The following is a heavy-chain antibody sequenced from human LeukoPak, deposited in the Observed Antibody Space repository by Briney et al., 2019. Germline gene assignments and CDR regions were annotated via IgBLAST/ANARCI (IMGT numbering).Heavy chain of an antibody. Sequence: GGSLRLSCAASGFTFSSYGMHWVRQAPGKGLEWVAVISYDGSNKYYADSVKGRFTISRDNSKNTLYLQMNSLRAEDTAVYYCARDPSYDYVWGSKGGFDYWGQGTLVTVSS. J-gene: IGHJ4*02. CDR3: ARDPSYDYVWGSKGGFDY. V-gene: IGHV3-30*03. CDR1: GFTFSSYG. D-gene: IGHD3-16*01. CDR2: ISYDGSNK.